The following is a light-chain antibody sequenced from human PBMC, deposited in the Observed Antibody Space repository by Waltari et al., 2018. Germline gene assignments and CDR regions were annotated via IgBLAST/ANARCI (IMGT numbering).Light chain of an antibody. V-gene: IGKV2-30*01. CDR3: MQGTHWPRT. CDR1: QRLVYSDGNTS. J-gene: IGKJ1*01. CDR2: KVS. Sequence: DVVMTQSPLSLPVTLGQPASIPCRSSQRLVYSDGNTSLNWFQQRPGQSPRRLIYKVSNRDSGVPDRFSGSGSGTDFTLKISRVEAEDVGVYYCMQGTHWPRTFGQGTKVEIK.